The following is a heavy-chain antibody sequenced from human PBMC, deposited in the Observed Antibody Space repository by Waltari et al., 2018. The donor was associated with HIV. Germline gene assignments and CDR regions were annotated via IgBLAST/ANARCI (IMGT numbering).Heavy chain of an antibody. V-gene: IGHV5-51*01. J-gene: IGHJ2*01. CDR1: VYSFTNSC. CDR2: IYPGEFDT. Sequence: EVQLVQSGADVKKPGESLQISFKGSVYSFTNSCIGWVLSTPRQCLEWRGIIYPGEFDTRYSPSFQGQVTISADKSINTAYVEWSSLKASDTAMYYCARHGDGSSAHHNYWYFDLWGRGTLVTVSS. D-gene: IGHD6-13*01. CDR3: ARHGDGSSAHHNYWYFDL.